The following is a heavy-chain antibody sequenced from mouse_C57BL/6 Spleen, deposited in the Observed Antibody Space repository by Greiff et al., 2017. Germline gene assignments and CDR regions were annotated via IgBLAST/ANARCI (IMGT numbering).Heavy chain of an antibody. CDR2: IHPSDSDT. CDR3: AIGDYDAWFAY. CDR1: GYTFTSYW. D-gene: IGHD2-4*01. Sequence: VQLQQPGAELVKPGASVKVSCKASGYTFTSYWMHWVKQRPGQGLEWIGRIHPSDSDTNYNQKFKGKATLTVDKSPSTAYMQLSSLTSEDSAVYYCAIGDYDAWFAYWGQGTLVTVSA. V-gene: IGHV1-74*01. J-gene: IGHJ3*01.